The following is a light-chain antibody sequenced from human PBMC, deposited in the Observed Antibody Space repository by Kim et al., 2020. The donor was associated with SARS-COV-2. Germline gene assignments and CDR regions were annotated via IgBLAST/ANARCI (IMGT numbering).Light chain of an antibody. CDR2: GAS. J-gene: IGKJ1*01. V-gene: IGKV3-20*01. CDR1: QSVSSSY. Sequence: SPGERATLSCRASQSVSSSYLAWYQQKPGQAPRLLIYGASSRATCIPDRFSGSGSGTDFTLTISRLEPEDFAVYYCQQYGSSPWTFGQGTKVDIK. CDR3: QQYGSSPWT.